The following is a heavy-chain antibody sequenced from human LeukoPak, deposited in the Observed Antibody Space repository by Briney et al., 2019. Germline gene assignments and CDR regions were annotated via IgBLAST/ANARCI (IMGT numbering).Heavy chain of an antibody. CDR1: GGSINNGGYY. Sequence: SETLSLTCTVSGGSINNGGYYWSWIRQPPGKGLEWMGCIYYSGSTNYNPSLKSRVTISVDTSKNQFSLKLSSVTAADTAVYYCARDLGGDSMYPYGMDVWGQGTTVTISS. J-gene: IGHJ6*02. V-gene: IGHV4-61*08. CDR3: ARDLGGDSMYPYGMDV. CDR2: IYYSGST. D-gene: IGHD3-22*01.